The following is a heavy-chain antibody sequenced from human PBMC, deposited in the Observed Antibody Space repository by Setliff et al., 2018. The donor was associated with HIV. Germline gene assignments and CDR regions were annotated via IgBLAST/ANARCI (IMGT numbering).Heavy chain of an antibody. Sequence: SQTLSLTCALSGDSVSSNTAAWNWIRQSPSRGLEWRGRTYYRSKWSNDYAVSVKSRITINPDTSKNQFTLQLNSVTPEDTAVYYCARGGKIAAAGGIFDYWGQGTLVTVSS. J-gene: IGHJ4*02. CDR3: ARGGKIAAAGGIFDY. CDR2: TYYRSKWSN. CDR1: GDSVSSNTAA. V-gene: IGHV6-1*01. D-gene: IGHD6-13*01.